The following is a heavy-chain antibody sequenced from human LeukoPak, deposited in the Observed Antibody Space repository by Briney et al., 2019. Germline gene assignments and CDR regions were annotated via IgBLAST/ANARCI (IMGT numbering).Heavy chain of an antibody. CDR1: GYTFTSYG. D-gene: IGHD3-22*01. J-gene: IGHJ3*02. CDR2: ISAYNGNT. V-gene: IGHV1-18*01. Sequence: ASVKVSCKASGYTFTSYGISWVRQAPGQGLEWMGWISAYNGNTNYAQKLQGRATMTTDTSTSTAYMELRSLRSDDTAVYYCATGIYYYDSSGYYWGHAFDIWGQGTMVTVSS. CDR3: ATGIYYYDSSGYYWGHAFDI.